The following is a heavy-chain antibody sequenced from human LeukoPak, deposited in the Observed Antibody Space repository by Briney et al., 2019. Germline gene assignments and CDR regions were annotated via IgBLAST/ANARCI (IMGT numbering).Heavy chain of an antibody. J-gene: IGHJ4*02. CDR3: ASDGGTDFWSGSDY. D-gene: IGHD3-3*01. Sequence: SETLSLTCTVSGGSISSYYWSWIRQPPGKGLEWIGYIYYSGSTNYNPSLKSRVTISVDTSKNQFSLKLSSVTAADTAVYYCASDGGTDFWSGSDYWGQGTLVTVSS. CDR1: GGSISSYY. V-gene: IGHV4-59*12. CDR2: IYYSGST.